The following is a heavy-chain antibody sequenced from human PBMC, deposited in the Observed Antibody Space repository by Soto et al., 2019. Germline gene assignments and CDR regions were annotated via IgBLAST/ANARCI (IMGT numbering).Heavy chain of an antibody. Sequence: PGGSLRLSCAPCRCTFSSYGMTWVRQAPRKGLECVSSSSASGAGPYYTDSLMVRITIPRETFKDTLYLQMASLLAYEPAGSYSAKDRRAGGNYGFYSDFWGQG. V-gene: IGHV3-23*01. CDR3: AKDRRAGGNYGFYSDF. J-gene: IGHJ4*02. D-gene: IGHD3-3*01. CDR1: RCTFSSYG. CDR2: SSASGAGP.